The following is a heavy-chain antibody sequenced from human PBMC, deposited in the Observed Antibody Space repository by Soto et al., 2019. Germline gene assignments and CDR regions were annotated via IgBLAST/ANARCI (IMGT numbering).Heavy chain of an antibody. Sequence: QVQLVQSGAEVKKPGASVKVSCKASGYIFSNFYIHWVRQAPGQGLEWMGIINPSGGSTSYAQKLRGRVTLTRDTSTSTVYMELSSLRSEDTAVYYCARADYYGSSGYHLDYWGQGTLVTVSS. J-gene: IGHJ4*02. CDR1: GYIFSNFY. D-gene: IGHD3-22*01. V-gene: IGHV1-46*04. CDR2: INPSGGST. CDR3: ARADYYGSSGYHLDY.